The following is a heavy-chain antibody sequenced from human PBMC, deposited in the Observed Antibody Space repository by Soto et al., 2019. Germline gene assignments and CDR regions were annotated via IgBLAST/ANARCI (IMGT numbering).Heavy chain of an antibody. Sequence: GGSLRLSCAASGFTFSSYAMSWVRQAPGKGLEWVSAISGSGGSTYYADSVKGRFTISRDNSKNTLYLQMNSLRAEDTAVYYCAKVGTRSHYYGMDVWGQGTTVTVS. J-gene: IGHJ6*02. CDR1: GFTFSSYA. V-gene: IGHV3-23*01. CDR2: ISGSGGST. CDR3: AKVGTRSHYYGMDV. D-gene: IGHD7-27*01.